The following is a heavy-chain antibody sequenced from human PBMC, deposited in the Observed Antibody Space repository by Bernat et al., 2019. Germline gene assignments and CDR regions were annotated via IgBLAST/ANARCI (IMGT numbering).Heavy chain of an antibody. CDR2: ISGSGGST. J-gene: IGHJ4*02. V-gene: IGHV3-23*01. CDR1: GFTFSSYA. CDR3: AKGGYCSGGSCHSQYYFDY. Sequence: EVQLLESGGGLVQPGGSLRLSCAASGFTFSSYAMSWVRQAPGKGLEWVSAISGSGGSTYYADSVKGRFTISRDNSKNTLYLQMNGLRAEDTAVYYCAKGGYCSGGSCHSQYYFDYWGQGTLVTVSS. D-gene: IGHD2-15*01.